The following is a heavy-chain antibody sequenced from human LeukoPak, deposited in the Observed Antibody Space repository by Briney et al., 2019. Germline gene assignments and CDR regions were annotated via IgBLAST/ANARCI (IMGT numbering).Heavy chain of an antibody. CDR2: ISYDGSIK. V-gene: IGHV3-30*18. CDR1: GFAFTAYA. Sequence: PGGSLRLSCAASGFAFTAYAMHWVRQAPGRGLEWVAVISYDGSIKYYADSVKGRFTISRDNSKNTLYLQMNSLRAEDTAVYYCANLHDYWGQGTLVTVSS. CDR3: ANLHDY. J-gene: IGHJ4*02.